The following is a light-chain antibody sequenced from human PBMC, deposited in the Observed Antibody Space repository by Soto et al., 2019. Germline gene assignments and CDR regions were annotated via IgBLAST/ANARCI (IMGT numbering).Light chain of an antibody. CDR3: QQYNNWPRT. V-gene: IGKV3-15*01. J-gene: IGKJ1*01. CDR2: GAS. Sequence: EIVMAQSPATLSVSPGERATLSCMASQSVSDNLAWFQQKPGQPPRLVIYGASSRATGIPARFSGSGSGTEFTLTIRSLQSEDFAVYYCQQYNNWPRTFGQGTKVDIK. CDR1: QSVSDN.